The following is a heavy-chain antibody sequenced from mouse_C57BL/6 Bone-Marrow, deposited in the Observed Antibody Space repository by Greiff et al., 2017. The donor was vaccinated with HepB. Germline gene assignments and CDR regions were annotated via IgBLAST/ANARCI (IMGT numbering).Heavy chain of an antibody. D-gene: IGHD2-4*01. CDR1: GFTFSSYA. V-gene: IGHV5-4*03. CDR3: AKDYDYPAWFAY. CDR2: ISDGGSYT. Sequence: EVKLMESGGGLVKPGGSLKLSCAASGFTFSSYAMSWVRQTPEKRLEWVATISDGGSYTYYPDNVKGRFTISRDNAKNNLYLQMSHLKSEDTAMYYCAKDYDYPAWFAYWGQGTLVTVSA. J-gene: IGHJ3*01.